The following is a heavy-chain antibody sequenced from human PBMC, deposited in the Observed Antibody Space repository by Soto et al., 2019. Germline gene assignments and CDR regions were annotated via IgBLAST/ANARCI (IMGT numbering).Heavy chain of an antibody. D-gene: IGHD6-19*01. Sequence: QVQLVQSGAEVKKPGASVKVSCKVSGYTRTELSMHWVRQAPGTGHEWMGRFDPEDGETIYAQKFQGRVTMTEDTATDTAYMELSTRRSEDTGVYYCETASRLGIDYWGQGTLGMVSS. J-gene: IGHJ4*02. CDR2: FDPEDGET. CDR3: ETASRLGIDY. CDR1: GYTRTELS. V-gene: IGHV1-24*01.